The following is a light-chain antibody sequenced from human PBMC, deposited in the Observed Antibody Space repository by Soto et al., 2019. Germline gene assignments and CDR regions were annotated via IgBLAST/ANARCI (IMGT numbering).Light chain of an antibody. CDR3: QQRSTWPQIT. CDR1: QSVSSY. V-gene: IGKV3-11*01. J-gene: IGKJ5*01. Sequence: TVLTHSPATLSLSPWEIATLSCGASQSVSSYLAWYQQKPGQAPRFLIYDASNRATGIPARFSGSGSGTDFTLTISSLEPEDFAVYYCQQRSTWPQITFGHGTRLEIK. CDR2: DAS.